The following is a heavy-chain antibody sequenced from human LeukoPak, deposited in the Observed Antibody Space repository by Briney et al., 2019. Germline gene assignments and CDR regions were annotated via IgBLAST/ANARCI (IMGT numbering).Heavy chain of an antibody. D-gene: IGHD2-2*02. CDR1: GFTFSSYS. V-gene: IGHV3-21*01. Sequence: GGSLRLSCAASGFTFSSYSMNWVRQAPGKGLEWVSSISSSSSYIYYADSVKGRFTISRDNAKNSLYLQMNSLRAEDTAVYYCAREGWDIVVVPAAISPYYYYYMDVWGKGTTVTVSS. J-gene: IGHJ6*03. CDR2: ISSSSSYI. CDR3: AREGWDIVVVPAAISPYYYYYMDV.